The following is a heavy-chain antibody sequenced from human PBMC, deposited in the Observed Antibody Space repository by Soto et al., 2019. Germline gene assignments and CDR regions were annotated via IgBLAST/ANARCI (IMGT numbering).Heavy chain of an antibody. CDR1: GYSIRNGYY. CDR3: ARVGPYCGGDCYSPPP. CDR2: IYHSGST. J-gene: IGHJ5*02. Sequence: SETLSLTCAVSGYSIRNGYYWGWIRQPPGKGLEWIGTIYHSGSTYYNPSLKSRVTISVDASENHFSLKLSSVTAADTAVYYCARVGPYCGGDCYSPPPWGQGTLVTVPQ. V-gene: IGHV4-38-2*01. D-gene: IGHD2-21*02.